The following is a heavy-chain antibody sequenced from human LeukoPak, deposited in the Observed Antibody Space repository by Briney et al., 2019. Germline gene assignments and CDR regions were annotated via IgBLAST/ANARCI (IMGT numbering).Heavy chain of an antibody. CDR1: GYTFTGYF. J-gene: IGHJ4*02. D-gene: IGHD3-22*01. V-gene: IGHV1-2*02. CDR3: AREYYYDSSGYYGY. CDR2: INPNSGGT. Sequence: ASVKVSCTASGYTFTGYFIHWVRQAPGQGLEWMGWINPNSGGTDYAQKFQGRVTMTRDTSISTAYMELSRLRSDDTAVYYCAREYYYDSSGYYGYWGQGTLVTVSS.